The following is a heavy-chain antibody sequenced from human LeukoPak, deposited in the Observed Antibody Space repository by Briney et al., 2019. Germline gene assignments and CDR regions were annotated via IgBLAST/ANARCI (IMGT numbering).Heavy chain of an antibody. V-gene: IGHV3-64*01. CDR2: ISSNGGST. D-gene: IGHD6-19*01. Sequence: GGSLRLSCAASGFTFSSYAMHWVRQAPGKGLEYVSAISSNGGSTYSANSVKGRFTISRDNSKNTLYLQMGSLRAEGMAVYYCAREERGIAVAYDYWGQGTLVTVSS. CDR3: AREERGIAVAYDY. CDR1: GFTFSSYA. J-gene: IGHJ4*02.